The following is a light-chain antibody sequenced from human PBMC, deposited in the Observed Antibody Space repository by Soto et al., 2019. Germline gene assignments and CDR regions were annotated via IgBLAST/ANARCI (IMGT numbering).Light chain of an antibody. CDR2: GAS. J-gene: IGKJ1*01. Sequence: ILMTQSPATLSVSPGERATLSCRASQRVSSNLAWYQQKPGQAPRLLFFGASIRATGIPDRFTGSGSGTDFTLTISRLEPEDFAVYHCQQYGSSPTTFGQGTKVDI. CDR1: QRVSSN. CDR3: QQYGSSPTT. V-gene: IGKV3-20*01.